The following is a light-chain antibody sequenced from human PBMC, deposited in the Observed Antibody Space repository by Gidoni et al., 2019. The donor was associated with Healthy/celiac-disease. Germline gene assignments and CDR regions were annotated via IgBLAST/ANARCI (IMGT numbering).Light chain of an antibody. J-gene: IGKJ1*01. CDR1: QSLLHSNGYNY. CDR2: LGS. V-gene: IGKV2-28*01. CDR3: MQARQTPLG. Sequence: DIVMTQSPLSLPVTPGEPASISCRSSQSLLHSNGYNYLDWYLQKAGQSQQLLIYLGSNRASGVPDRFSGRGSGTDFTLKISRVEAEDVGVYYCMQARQTPLGFGQGTKVEIK.